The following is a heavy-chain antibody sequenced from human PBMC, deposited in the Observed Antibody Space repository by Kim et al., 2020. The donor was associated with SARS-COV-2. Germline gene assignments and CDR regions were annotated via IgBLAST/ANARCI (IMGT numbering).Heavy chain of an antibody. Sequence: ASVKVSCKASGYTFTGYYMHWVRQAPGQGLEWMGWINPNSGGTNYAQKFQGRVTMTRDTSISTAYMELSRLRSDDTAVYYCARDLGYCSSTSCSLYYYYGMDVWGQGTTVTVSS. D-gene: IGHD2-2*01. V-gene: IGHV1-2*02. CDR1: GYTFTGYY. J-gene: IGHJ6*02. CDR2: INPNSGGT. CDR3: ARDLGYCSSTSCSLYYYYGMDV.